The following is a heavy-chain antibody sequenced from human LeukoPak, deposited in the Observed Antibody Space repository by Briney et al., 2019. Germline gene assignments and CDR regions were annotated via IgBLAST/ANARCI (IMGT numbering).Heavy chain of an antibody. J-gene: IGHJ4*02. D-gene: IGHD3-16*01. CDR3: ARGGGYFNY. V-gene: IGHV4-59*01. CDR1: GGSISSYY. Sequence: PSETLSLTCTVSGGSISSYYWSWIRQPPGKGLEWIGYIYFSGSTNYNPSLKSRVTISVDTSKTQLSLKPSSVTAADTAVYYCARGGGYFNYWGQGTLVTVSS. CDR2: IYFSGST.